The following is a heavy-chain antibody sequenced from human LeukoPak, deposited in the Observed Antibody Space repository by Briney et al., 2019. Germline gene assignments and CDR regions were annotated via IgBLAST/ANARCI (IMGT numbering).Heavy chain of an antibody. J-gene: IGHJ4*02. Sequence: ASVKVSCKVSGYTLTELSMHWVRQAPGKGLEWMGGFDPEDGETIYAQKFQGRVTTTEDTSTDTAYMELSSLRSEDTAVYYCATGYYYDSSGYYLYYFDYWGQGTLVTVSS. D-gene: IGHD3-22*01. CDR1: GYTLTELS. V-gene: IGHV1-24*01. CDR3: ATGYYYDSSGYYLYYFDY. CDR2: FDPEDGET.